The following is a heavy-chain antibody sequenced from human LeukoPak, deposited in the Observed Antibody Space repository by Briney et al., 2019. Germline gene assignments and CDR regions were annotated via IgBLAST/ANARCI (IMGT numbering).Heavy chain of an antibody. CDR1: GGSISSGSYY. D-gene: IGHD3-10*01. CDR2: IYYSGST. Sequence: SETLSLTCAVSGGSISSGSYYWSWIRQPPGKGLEWIGYIYYSGSTNYNPSLKSRVTISVDTSKNQFSLRLSSVTAADTAVYYCARGRVYFDSWGQGTLVTVSS. CDR3: ARGRVYFDS. V-gene: IGHV4-61*01. J-gene: IGHJ4*02.